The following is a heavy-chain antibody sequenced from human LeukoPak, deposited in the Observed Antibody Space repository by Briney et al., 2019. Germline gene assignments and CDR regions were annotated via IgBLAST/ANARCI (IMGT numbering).Heavy chain of an antibody. CDR2: ISSSSSYI. Sequence: GGSLRLSCAASGFTFSSYSMNWVRQAPGKGLEWVSSISSSSSYIYYADSVKGRLTISRDNAKNSLYLQMNSLRAEDTAVYYCARGLEDAYNYGYWGQGTLVTVSS. V-gene: IGHV3-21*01. J-gene: IGHJ4*02. D-gene: IGHD5-24*01. CDR3: ARGLEDAYNYGY. CDR1: GFTFSSYS.